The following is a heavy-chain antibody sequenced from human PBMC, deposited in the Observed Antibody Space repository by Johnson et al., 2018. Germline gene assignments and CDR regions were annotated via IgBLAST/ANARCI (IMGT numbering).Heavy chain of an antibody. V-gene: IGHV3-21*01. J-gene: IGHJ1*01. CDR3: ARDWVAAAGHEYFQH. CDR2: ISSSSSYI. D-gene: IGHD6-13*01. CDR1: GFIFSSYS. Sequence: VQLVQSGGGLVKPGGSLRLSCAASGFIFSSYSMNWVRQAPGKGLEWVSSISSSSSYIYYADSVKGRFTISRDNAKNSLYLQMNSLRAEDTAVYYCARDWVAAAGHEYFQHWGQGTLVTVSS.